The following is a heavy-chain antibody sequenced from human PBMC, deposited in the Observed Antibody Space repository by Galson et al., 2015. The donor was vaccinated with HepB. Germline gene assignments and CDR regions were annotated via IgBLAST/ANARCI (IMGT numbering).Heavy chain of an antibody. CDR2: IKEDGSEK. CDR1: GFIFSNYW. Sequence: SLRLSCAASGFIFSNYWMSWVRQAPGKGLQWVANIKEDGSEKYYVDSVKGRFTISRDNAKNSLDLQINNLRAEDTAVYYCARDKYGYSNLGSGGRSSVGLDNWGRGTLVTVSS. J-gene: IGHJ4*01. D-gene: IGHD5-18*01. CDR3: ARDKYGYSNLGSGGRSSVGLDN. V-gene: IGHV3-7*03.